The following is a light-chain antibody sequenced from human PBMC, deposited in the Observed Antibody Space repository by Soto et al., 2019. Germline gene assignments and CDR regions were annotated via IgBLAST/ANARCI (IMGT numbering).Light chain of an antibody. CDR3: QQTHTTPRT. CDR2: AAS. CDR1: QNIGIH. V-gene: IGKV1-39*01. Sequence: DLQMTQSPSSLSASVGDRVTITCRTRQNIGIHLNWYQHKPGKAPKVLIYAASSLQSGVPSRFSGSGSGTDFTLTVSSLQAEDFATYYCQQTHTTPRTFGQGTKVEIK. J-gene: IGKJ1*01.